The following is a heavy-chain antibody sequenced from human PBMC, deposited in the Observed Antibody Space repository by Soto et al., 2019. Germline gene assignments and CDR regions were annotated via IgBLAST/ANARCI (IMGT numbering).Heavy chain of an antibody. D-gene: IGHD6-13*01. CDR3: ARQGRIAAAGTDYYYGMDV. CDR2: INPSGDT. J-gene: IGHJ6*02. V-gene: IGHV1-46*01. CDR1: GDTFTSYY. Sequence: GASVKVSCKASGDTFTSYYMHWVRQAPGQGLEWMGIINPSGDTSYAQKFQGRVTMTRDTSTSTVYMELSSLRSEDTAVYYCARQGRIAAAGTDYYYGMDVWGQGTTVTVSS.